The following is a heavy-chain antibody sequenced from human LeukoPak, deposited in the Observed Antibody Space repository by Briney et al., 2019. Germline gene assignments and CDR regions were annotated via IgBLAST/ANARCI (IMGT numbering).Heavy chain of an antibody. V-gene: IGHV3-30*04. J-gene: IGHJ4*02. CDR3: ARDYSWYAVNYFDY. CDR1: GFTFGDYA. Sequence: PGGSLRLSCTASGFTFGDYAMSWFRQAPGKGLEWVAVISYDGSNKYYADSVKGRFTISRDNSKNTLYLQMNSLRAEDTAVYYCARDYSWYAVNYFDYWGQGTLVTVSS. D-gene: IGHD6-13*01. CDR2: ISYDGSNK.